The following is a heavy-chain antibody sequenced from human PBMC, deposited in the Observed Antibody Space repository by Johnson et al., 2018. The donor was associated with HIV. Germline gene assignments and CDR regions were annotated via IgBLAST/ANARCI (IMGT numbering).Heavy chain of an antibody. V-gene: IGHV3-30*02. D-gene: IGHD5-18*01. J-gene: IGHJ3*02. CDR1: GFTFSSYG. CDR3: ARGKAWIQRWDDAFDI. CDR2: IRYDGSNK. Sequence: QVQLVESGGGVVQPGRSLRLSCAASGFTFSSYGMHWVRQAPGKGLEWLAFIRYDGSNKYYADSVKGRFTISRDNSKNTLYLQMNSLRAEDTAVYYCARGKAWIQRWDDAFDIWGQGTMVTVSS.